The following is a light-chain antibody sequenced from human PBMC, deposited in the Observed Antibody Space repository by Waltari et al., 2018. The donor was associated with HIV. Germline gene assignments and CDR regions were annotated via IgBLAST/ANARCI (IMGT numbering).Light chain of an antibody. CDR3: HQYDKWPMYT. J-gene: IGKJ2*01. V-gene: IGKV3-15*01. CDR2: DAS. Sequence: EIRLTQSPVILSVSPGGRATHSCRASQNIKTDLAWYQQKPGQSPRLRIYDASTRTTGTPDRFSGSGSGTDFTLTISSVHSEDFAVYYCHQYDKWPMYTFGQGTKVDMK. CDR1: QNIKTD.